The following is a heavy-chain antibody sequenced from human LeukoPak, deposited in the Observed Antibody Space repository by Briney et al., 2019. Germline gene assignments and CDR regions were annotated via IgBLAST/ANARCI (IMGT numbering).Heavy chain of an antibody. D-gene: IGHD6-13*01. CDR2: TILILGIT. CDR3: ARGGIAAAGTPDY. Sequence: SVKVSCKASGGTFSSYAISWVRQAPGQGLEWMGMTILILGITNYAQQFQGRVTITADKSTSTAYMELSSLRSEDTAVYYCARGGIAAAGTPDYWGQGTLVTVSS. J-gene: IGHJ4*02. CDR1: GGTFSSYA. V-gene: IGHV1-69*04.